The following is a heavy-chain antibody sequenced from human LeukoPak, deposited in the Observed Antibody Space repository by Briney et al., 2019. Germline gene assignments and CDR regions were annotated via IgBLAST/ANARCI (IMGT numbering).Heavy chain of an antibody. Sequence: PSETLSLTCTVSGGSISSYYWSWIRQPPGKGLEWIGDIYYSGSTNYNPSLKSRVTISVDTSKNQFSLKLSSVTAADTAVYYCARLDSSGYHTYWGQGTLVTVSS. J-gene: IGHJ4*02. CDR1: GGSISSYY. CDR3: ARLDSSGYHTY. V-gene: IGHV4-59*08. D-gene: IGHD3-22*01. CDR2: IYYSGST.